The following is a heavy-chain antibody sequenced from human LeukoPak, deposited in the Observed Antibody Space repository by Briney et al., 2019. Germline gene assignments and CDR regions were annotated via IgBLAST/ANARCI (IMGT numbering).Heavy chain of an antibody. CDR3: ARMSVVAATVFYYYYGMDV. D-gene: IGHD2-15*01. CDR2: MNPNSGNT. V-gene: IGHV1-8*02. CDR1: GGTFSSYD. Sequence: ASVKVSCKASGGTFSSYDINWVRQATGQGLEWMGWMNPNSGNTGYAQKFQGRVTMTRNTSISTAYMELSSLRSEDTAVYYCARMSVVAATVFYYYYGMDVWGQGTTVTVSS. J-gene: IGHJ6*02.